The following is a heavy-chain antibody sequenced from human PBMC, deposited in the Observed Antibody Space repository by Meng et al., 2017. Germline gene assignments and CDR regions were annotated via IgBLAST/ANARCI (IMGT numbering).Heavy chain of an antibody. Sequence: VKLVESGGGLVQPGVSLRLSCAASGFTFNNYWMHWVRQVPGKGLVWVSRISGDGSITNYADSVKGRFTISRDNAKNTLYLQMNSLRPEDTAVYYCLDEAPRSDYWGQGSLVTVSS. CDR1: GFTFNNYW. D-gene: IGHD1-1*01. V-gene: IGHV3-74*01. J-gene: IGHJ4*02. CDR3: LDEAPRSDY. CDR2: ISGDGSIT.